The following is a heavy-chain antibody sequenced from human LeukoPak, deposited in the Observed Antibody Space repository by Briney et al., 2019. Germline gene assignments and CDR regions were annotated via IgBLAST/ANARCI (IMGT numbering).Heavy chain of an antibody. V-gene: IGHV4-59*01. CDR2: IFYSGDT. CDR1: GGSTSGYH. Sequence: PSETLSLTCTDSGGSTSGYHWIWIRQPPGKGRERIGFIFYSGDTNYNPSLTSRVTISVDVSKNQFSLRLSSVTAADTAVYYCARLVRGGGGWSIFDYWGQGTLVTVSS. D-gene: IGHD3-10*01. J-gene: IGHJ4*02. CDR3: ARLVRGGGGWSIFDY.